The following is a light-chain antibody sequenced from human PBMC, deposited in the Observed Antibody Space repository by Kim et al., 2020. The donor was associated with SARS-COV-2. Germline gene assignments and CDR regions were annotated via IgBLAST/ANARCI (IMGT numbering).Light chain of an antibody. CDR3: QQSYSTLWT. CDR1: QNIRTY. CDR2: AAS. V-gene: IGKV1-39*01. J-gene: IGKJ1*01. Sequence: ASVGDRITITCRASQNIRTYLNWYQQKPGKAPKLLLYAASSLESGVPSRFSGSGSGTDFTLTISSLQPEDFATYYCQQSYSTLWTFGPGTKVEIK.